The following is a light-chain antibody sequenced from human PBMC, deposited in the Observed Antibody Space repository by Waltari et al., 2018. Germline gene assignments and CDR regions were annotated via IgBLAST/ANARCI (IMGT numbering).Light chain of an antibody. CDR1: SSDVGGYNY. CDR3: SSYTSSSTLV. J-gene: IGLJ2*01. Sequence: QSALTQPASVSGSPGQSITISCTGTSSDVGGYNYVSWYQQHPGKAPKLMIYEVSNRPSGVSKRVSGSKSGNSSSLTISGLQAEDGADYYGSSYTSSSTLVFGGGTKLTVL. CDR2: EVS. V-gene: IGLV2-14*01.